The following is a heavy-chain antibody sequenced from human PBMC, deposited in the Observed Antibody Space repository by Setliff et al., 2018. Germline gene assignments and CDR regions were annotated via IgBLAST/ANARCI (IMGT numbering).Heavy chain of an antibody. CDR3: ARGDFWSGSPQYHNWFDP. J-gene: IGHJ5*02. Sequence: KSSETLSLTCTVSGDSISSYYWSWIRQPPGKGLEWIGYIYYSGSTNYNPSLKSRVTISVDTSKNQFSLKLSSVTAADTAVYYCARGDFWSGSPQYHNWFDPWGQGTQVTVSS. CDR1: GDSISSYY. CDR2: IYYSGST. D-gene: IGHD3-3*01. V-gene: IGHV4-59*01.